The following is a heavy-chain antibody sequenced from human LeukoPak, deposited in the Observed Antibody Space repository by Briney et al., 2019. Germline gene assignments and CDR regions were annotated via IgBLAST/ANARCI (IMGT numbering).Heavy chain of an antibody. D-gene: IGHD3-22*01. J-gene: IGHJ4*02. CDR3: ARERQDYYDSSGYYGMFDY. CDR1: GYTFTSYG. CDR2: ISAYNGNT. V-gene: IGHV1-18*01. Sequence: VASVKVSCKASGYTFTSYGISWVRQAPGQGLEWMGWISAYNGNTNYAQKLQGRVTMTTDTSTSTAYMELRSLRSDDTAVYYCARERQDYYDSSGYYGMFDYWGQGTLVTVSS.